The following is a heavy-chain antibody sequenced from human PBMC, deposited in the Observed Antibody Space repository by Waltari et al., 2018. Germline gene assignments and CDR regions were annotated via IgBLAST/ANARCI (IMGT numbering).Heavy chain of an antibody. J-gene: IGHJ4*02. D-gene: IGHD3-10*01. CDR3: AREGLTGRGFDY. CDR2: INSNSGDR. CDR1: GYNFTAYL. Sequence: QVQLVQSGAEVKKPGAAVKVSCKTSGYNFTAYLMQWVRPAPGQGLAWMGWINSNSGDRGYAQKFLGRVTMTRDTSVSTIYMELSGLKSDDTAVYYCAREGLTGRGFDYWGQGTLVTVS. V-gene: IGHV1-2*02.